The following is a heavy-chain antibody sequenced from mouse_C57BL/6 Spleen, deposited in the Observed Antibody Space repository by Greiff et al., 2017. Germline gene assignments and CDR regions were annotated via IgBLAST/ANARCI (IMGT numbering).Heavy chain of an antibody. V-gene: IGHV5-9-1*02. J-gene: IGHJ2*01. CDR2: ISSGGDYI. CDR1: GFTFSSYA. CDR3: TRDRDYGSSCFDY. D-gene: IGHD1-1*01. Sequence: EVKLLESGEGLVKPGGSLKLSCAASGFTFSSYAMSWVRQTPEKRLEWVAYISSGGDYIYYADTVKGRFTISRDNARNTLYLKMSSLKSEDTAMYYSTRDRDYGSSCFDYWGQGTTIRVSS.